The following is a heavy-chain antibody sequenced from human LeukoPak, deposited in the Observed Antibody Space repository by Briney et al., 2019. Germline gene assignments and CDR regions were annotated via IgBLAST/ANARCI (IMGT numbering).Heavy chain of an antibody. Sequence: GASVKVTCKASGYTFTGYYMHWVRQAPGQGLEWMGWINPNSGGTNYAQKFQGRVTMTRDTSISTAYMELSRLRSDDTAVYYCAREIVGATPAGYWGQGTLVTVSS. V-gene: IGHV1-2*02. CDR1: GYTFTGYY. D-gene: IGHD1-26*01. J-gene: IGHJ4*02. CDR3: AREIVGATPAGY. CDR2: INPNSGGT.